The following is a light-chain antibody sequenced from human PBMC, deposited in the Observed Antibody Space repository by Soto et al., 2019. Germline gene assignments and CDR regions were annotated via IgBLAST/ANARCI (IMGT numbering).Light chain of an antibody. J-gene: IGLJ1*01. Sequence: QSVLTQPPSVSAAPGQKVTISCSGSSSNIGNNYVSWYQQLPGTAPKLLIYENNKRPSGTPDRFSGSESGTSATLGITGLQTGDEADYYCGTWDSSLSAGPYVFGTGTKVTVL. CDR3: GTWDSSLSAGPYV. CDR2: ENN. CDR1: SSNIGNNY. V-gene: IGLV1-51*02.